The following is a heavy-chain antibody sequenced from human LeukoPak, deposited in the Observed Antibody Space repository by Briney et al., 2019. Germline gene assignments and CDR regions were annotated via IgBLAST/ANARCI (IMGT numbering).Heavy chain of an antibody. D-gene: IGHD6-13*01. CDR3: ARGEIAAAVTNWFDP. CDR2: IYPGDSDT. V-gene: IGHV5-51*01. Sequence: GESLKISCKGSGYSFTSYWIGWVRQMPGKGLEWMGIIYPGDSDTRYSPSFQGQVTISADKSISTAYLQWSSLKASDTAMYYCARGEIAAAVTNWFDPWGQGTLVTVSS. J-gene: IGHJ5*02. CDR1: GYSFTSYW.